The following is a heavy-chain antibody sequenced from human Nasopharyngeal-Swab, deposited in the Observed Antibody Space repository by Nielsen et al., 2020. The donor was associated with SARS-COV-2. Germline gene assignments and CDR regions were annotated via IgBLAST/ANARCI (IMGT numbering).Heavy chain of an antibody. CDR2: IYHGGST. V-gene: IGHV4-38-2*02. Sequence: SETLSLTYTVSGYSISSGYYWAWIRQPPGKVLEWIGSIYHGGSTYYTPSLESRVTISVDTSNNHFSLKLTSVTAADTAVYYCARELSNTPKYNWFDPWGQGTLVTVSS. D-gene: IGHD5-18*01. CDR3: ARELSNTPKYNWFDP. CDR1: GYSISSGYY. J-gene: IGHJ5*02.